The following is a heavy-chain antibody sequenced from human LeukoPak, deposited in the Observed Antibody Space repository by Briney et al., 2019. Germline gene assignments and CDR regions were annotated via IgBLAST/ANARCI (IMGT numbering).Heavy chain of an antibody. D-gene: IGHD3-9*01. CDR1: GFTFSSYG. Sequence: GGSLRLSCAASGFTFSSYGMHWVRQAPGKGLERVPVIWYDGSNKYYADSVKGRFTISRDNSKNTLHLQMNSLRAEDTAVYYCARDVEPSTSLRYFDWLTLDYWGQGTLVTVSS. J-gene: IGHJ4*02. CDR3: ARDVEPSTSLRYFDWLTLDY. V-gene: IGHV3-33*01. CDR2: IWYDGSNK.